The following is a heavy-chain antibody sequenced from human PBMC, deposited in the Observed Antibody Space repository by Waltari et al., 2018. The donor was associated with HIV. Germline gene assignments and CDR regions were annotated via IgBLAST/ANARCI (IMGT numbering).Heavy chain of an antibody. CDR1: GGSISSYY. CDR2: IYYSGST. CDR3: ARETAMTTVSTGYFDL. J-gene: IGHJ2*01. D-gene: IGHD4-17*01. Sequence: VKPSETLSLTCTVSGGSISSYYWSWIRQPPGKGLEWIGYIYYSGSTNYNPSLKSRVTISVDTSKNQFSLKLSSVTAADTAVYYCARETAMTTVSTGYFDLWGRGTLVTVSS. V-gene: IGHV4-59*01.